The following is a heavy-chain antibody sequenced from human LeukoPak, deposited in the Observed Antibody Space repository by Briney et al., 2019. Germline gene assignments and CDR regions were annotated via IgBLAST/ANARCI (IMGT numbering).Heavy chain of an antibody. CDR3: ARDQSIVPHFDY. CDR2: INPNSGGT. CDR1: GYTFTAYY. V-gene: IGHV1-2*02. Sequence: ASVKVSCKASGYTFTAYYMHWVRQAPGQGLEWMGWINPNSGGTNYAQKFQGRVTMTRDTSISTAYMELSRLRSDDTAVYYCARDQSIVPHFDYWGQGTLVTVSS. J-gene: IGHJ4*02. D-gene: IGHD3-16*02.